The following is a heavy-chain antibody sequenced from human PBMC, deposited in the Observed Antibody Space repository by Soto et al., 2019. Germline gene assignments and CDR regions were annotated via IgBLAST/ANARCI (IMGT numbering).Heavy chain of an antibody. Sequence: SETLSLTCTVSGGSISSGGYYWSWIRQHPGKGLEWIGYIYYSGSTYYNPSLKSRVTISVDTSKNQFSLKLSSVTAADTAVYYCARGPRVSDFWSGQQYYFDYWGQGTLVTVSS. J-gene: IGHJ4*02. CDR2: IYYSGST. CDR1: GGSISSGGYY. V-gene: IGHV4-31*03. CDR3: ARGPRVSDFWSGQQYYFDY. D-gene: IGHD3-3*01.